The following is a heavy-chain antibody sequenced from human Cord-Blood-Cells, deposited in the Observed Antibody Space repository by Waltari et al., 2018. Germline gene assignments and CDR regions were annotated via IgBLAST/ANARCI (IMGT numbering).Heavy chain of an antibody. CDR2: IYYSGST. J-gene: IGHJ5*02. V-gene: IGHV4-39*07. Sequence: QLQLQESGPGLVKPSETLSLTCTVSGGSISSSRYYWGWIRQPPGKGLEWIGSIYYSGSTYYNPSLKSRVTISVDTSKNQFSLKLSSVTAADTAVYYCARENYYGSGSYQKYNWFDPWGQGTLVTVSS. D-gene: IGHD3-10*01. CDR1: GGSISSSRYY. CDR3: ARENYYGSGSYQKYNWFDP.